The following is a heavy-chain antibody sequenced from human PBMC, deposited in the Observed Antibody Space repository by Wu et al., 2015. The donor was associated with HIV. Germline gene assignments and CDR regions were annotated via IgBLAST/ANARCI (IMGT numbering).Heavy chain of an antibody. CDR2: INPNSGGT. D-gene: IGHD1-20*01. J-gene: IGHJ3*02. CDR3: TARPITGSAFDI. V-gene: IGHV1-2*02. Sequence: VQLVQSGAEVKKPGASVKVSCKASGYTFTDFYIHWVRQAPGQRLEWVGWINPNSGGTNYAQKFQGRVTMTRDTSINTAYMDLTRLTSDDTAMYYCTARPITGSAFDIWGQGTMVSVSS. CDR1: GYTFTDFY.